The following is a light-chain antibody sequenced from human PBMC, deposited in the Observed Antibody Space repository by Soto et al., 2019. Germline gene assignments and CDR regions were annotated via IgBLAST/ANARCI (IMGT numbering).Light chain of an antibody. CDR1: QSITNY. CDR2: AAS. V-gene: IGKV1-39*01. Sequence: DIQLTQSPSSLSASVGYRVTITCRASQSITNYLNWYQQKPGKAPQLLIYAASTLQRGVPSRFSGSGSGTEFTFTISSLQPEDFATYLCQQTYITPRTFGQGTKVEVK. CDR3: QQTYITPRT. J-gene: IGKJ1*01.